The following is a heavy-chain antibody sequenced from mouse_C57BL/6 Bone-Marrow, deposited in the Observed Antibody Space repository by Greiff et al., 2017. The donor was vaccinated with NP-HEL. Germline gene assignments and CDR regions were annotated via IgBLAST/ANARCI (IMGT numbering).Heavy chain of an antibody. CDR1: GFSLSTFGMG. CDR3: ARMRYYGSSPFDY. J-gene: IGHJ2*01. D-gene: IGHD1-1*01. V-gene: IGHV8-8*01. CDR2: IWWDDDK. Sequence: QVTLKESGPGILQPSQTLSLTCSFSGFSLSTFGMGVGWIRQPSGKGLEWLAHIWWDDDKYYNPALKSRPTISKDTSKNQVFLKIANVDTADTATYYCARMRYYGSSPFDYWGQGTTLTVSS.